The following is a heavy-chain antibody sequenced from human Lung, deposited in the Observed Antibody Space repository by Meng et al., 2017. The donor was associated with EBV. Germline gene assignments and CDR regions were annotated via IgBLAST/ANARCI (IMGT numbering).Heavy chain of an antibody. CDR2: IYFSGST. J-gene: IGHJ5*02. D-gene: IGHD3-10*01. V-gene: IGHV4-30-2*01. CDR1: GGSISSGGYS. CDR3: ARGITMVRGVPGHWFDP. Sequence: QEPGSGLLTPSQTLSLTCAVSGGSISSGGYSWSWIRQPPGKGLEWIGYIYFSGSTYYNPSLKSRVTISVDRSKNQFSLKLSSVTAADTAVYYCARGITMVRGVPGHWFDPWGQGTLVTVSS.